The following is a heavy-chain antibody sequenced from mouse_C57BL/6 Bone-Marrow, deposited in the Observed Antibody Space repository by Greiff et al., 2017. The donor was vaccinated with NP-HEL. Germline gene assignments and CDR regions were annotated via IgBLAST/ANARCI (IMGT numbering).Heavy chain of an antibody. D-gene: IGHD1-1*01. Sequence: QQPGAELVMPGASVKLSCKASGYTFTSYWMHWVKQRPGQGLEWIGEIDPSDSYTNYNQKFKGKSTLTVDKSSSTAYMQLSSLTSEDSAVYYCASNYYGSSYYAMDYWGQGTSVTVSA. J-gene: IGHJ4*01. V-gene: IGHV1-69*01. CDR1: GYTFTSYW. CDR3: ASNYYGSSYYAMDY. CDR2: IDPSDSYT.